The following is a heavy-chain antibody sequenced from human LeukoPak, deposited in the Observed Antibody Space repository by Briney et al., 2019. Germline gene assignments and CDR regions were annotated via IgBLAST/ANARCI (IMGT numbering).Heavy chain of an antibody. D-gene: IGHD3-3*01. V-gene: IGHV3-33*01. CDR2: IWNNGNNR. Sequence: PGRSLRLSCAASGFIFSDYGMHWVRQAPGKGLEWVAVIWNNGNNRYADSVRGRFTISRDDSKNTLYLQMDSLRAEDTAVYYCARDPTKGYYDFWSGYYTGNYFDYWGQGTLVTVSS. CDR3: ARDPTKGYYDFWSGYYTGNYFDY. CDR1: GFIFSDYG. J-gene: IGHJ4*02.